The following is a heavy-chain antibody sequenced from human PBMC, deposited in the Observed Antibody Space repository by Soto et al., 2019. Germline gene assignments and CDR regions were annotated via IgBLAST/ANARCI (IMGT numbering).Heavy chain of an antibody. Sequence: SETLSLTCTVSGGSISSGDYYWSWIRQPPGKGLEWIGYIYYSGSTYYNPSLKSRVTISVDTSKNQFSLKLSSVTAADTAVYYGEKGVILTVLSAAYWGQGTLVPVSS. V-gene: IGHV4-30-4*01. CDR1: GGSISSGDYY. J-gene: IGHJ4*02. CDR3: EKGVILTVLSAAY. D-gene: IGHD3-9*01. CDR2: IYYSGST.